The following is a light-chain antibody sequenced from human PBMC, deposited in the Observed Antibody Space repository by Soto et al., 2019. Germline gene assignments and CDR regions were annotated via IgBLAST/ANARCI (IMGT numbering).Light chain of an antibody. Sequence: DIVMTQSPDSLAVSLGERATINCKSSQSLLYNSNNKNYLAWYQQKPGQPPKLLIYWASTRESGVPDRFSGSGSGTDFTLTISSLQAEDVAVYYCQQYYSARTFGQGTKVDIK. V-gene: IGKV4-1*01. CDR3: QQYYSART. CDR1: QSLLYNSNNKNY. CDR2: WAS. J-gene: IGKJ1*01.